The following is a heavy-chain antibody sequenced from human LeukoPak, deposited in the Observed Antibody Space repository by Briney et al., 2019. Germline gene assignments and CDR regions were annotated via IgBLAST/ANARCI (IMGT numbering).Heavy chain of an antibody. CDR1: GFTFSSYG. V-gene: IGHV3-30*02. CDR2: IRYDGSNK. CDR3: AKDLDDDFWSGRAGDAFDI. D-gene: IGHD3-3*01. J-gene: IGHJ3*02. Sequence: GGSLRLSCAASGFTFSSYGMHWVRQAPGKGLEWVAFIRYDGSNKYYADSVKGRFTISRDNSKNTLYLQMNSLRAEDTAVYYCAKDLDDDFWSGRAGDAFDIWGQGTMVTVSS.